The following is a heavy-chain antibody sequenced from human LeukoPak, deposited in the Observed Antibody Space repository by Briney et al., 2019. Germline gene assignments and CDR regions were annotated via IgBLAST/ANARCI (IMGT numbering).Heavy chain of an antibody. D-gene: IGHD2-2*01. Sequence: SSETLSLTCTVSGGSISSYYWSWIRQPPGKGLEWIGYIYYSGSTNYNPSLKSRVTISVDTSKNQFSLKLSSVTAADTAVYYCARGLVPAASLYYYYYMDVWGKGTTVTVSS. CDR1: GGSISSYY. CDR3: ARGLVPAASLYYYYYMDV. V-gene: IGHV4-59*01. J-gene: IGHJ6*03. CDR2: IYYSGST.